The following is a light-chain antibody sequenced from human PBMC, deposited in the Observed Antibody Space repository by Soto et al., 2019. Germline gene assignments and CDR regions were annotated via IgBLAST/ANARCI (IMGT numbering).Light chain of an antibody. J-gene: IGKJ4*01. CDR2: DTS. CDR1: QGIGDT. CDR3: QPCHKWPLT. V-gene: IGKV3-15*01. Sequence: EVVMTQSPATLSVSPGEGVTLSCMASQGIGDTLACYQRKPGQTPRLLIYDTSTRAAGVPARFSGSRSGPEFTLTINRLQSEDFGIYYCQPCHKWPLTFGGGTKVESK.